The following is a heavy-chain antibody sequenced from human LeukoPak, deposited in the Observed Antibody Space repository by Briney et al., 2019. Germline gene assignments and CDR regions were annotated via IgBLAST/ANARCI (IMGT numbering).Heavy chain of an antibody. D-gene: IGHD4-17*01. CDR3: AREGLVTTGLDY. CDR2: IYYSEST. CDR1: GGSISSYY. J-gene: IGHJ4*02. Sequence: SETLSLTCTVSGGSISSYYWSWIRQPPGKGLEWIGYIYYSESTYYNPSLKSRVTISVDTSKNQFSLKLSSVTAADTAVYYCAREGLVTTGLDYWGQGTLVTVSS. V-gene: IGHV4-30-4*08.